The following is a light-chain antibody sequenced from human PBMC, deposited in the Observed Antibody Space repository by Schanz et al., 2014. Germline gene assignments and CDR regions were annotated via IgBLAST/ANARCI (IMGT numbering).Light chain of an antibody. CDR3: SSYTSSTSFWV. J-gene: IGLJ3*02. CDR1: NSSIGSNY. CDR2: RDD. Sequence: QSVLTQPPSASGTPGQRVTISCSGSNSSIGSNYVYWYQQLPGTAPRLLIYRDDQRPSGVPDRFSGSKSGTSASLAISGLRSEDEADYYCSSYTSSTSFWVFGGGTKLTVL. V-gene: IGLV1-47*01.